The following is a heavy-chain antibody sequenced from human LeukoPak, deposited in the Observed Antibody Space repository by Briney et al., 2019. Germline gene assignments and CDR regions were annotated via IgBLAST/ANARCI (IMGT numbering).Heavy chain of an antibody. CDR2: INHKRGVT. CDR3: ARNDRGSGMGY. CDR1: GYTFTDYY. Sequence: ASVTVSCKASGYTFTDYYIHWMRQAPGQGLEWMGWINHKRGVTSYAQTLQGRVTMTRDTSITTAYMELSSLTSDDTAVYYCARNDRGSGMGYGGQGPLVTVSS. V-gene: IGHV1-2*02. D-gene: IGHD3-10*01. J-gene: IGHJ4*02.